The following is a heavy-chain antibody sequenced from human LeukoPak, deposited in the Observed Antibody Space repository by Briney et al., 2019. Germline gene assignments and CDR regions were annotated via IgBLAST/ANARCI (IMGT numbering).Heavy chain of an antibody. J-gene: IGHJ4*02. V-gene: IGHV4-39*01. Sequence: SETLSLTCTVSGGSISSSSYYWGWIRQPPGKGLEWIGSIYYSGSTYYNPSLKSRVTISVDTSKNQFSLKLSSVTAADTAVYYCARPVGCSYFDYWGQGTLVTVSS. CDR3: ARPVGCSYFDY. CDR2: IYYSGST. CDR1: GGSISSSSYY. D-gene: IGHD4-23*01.